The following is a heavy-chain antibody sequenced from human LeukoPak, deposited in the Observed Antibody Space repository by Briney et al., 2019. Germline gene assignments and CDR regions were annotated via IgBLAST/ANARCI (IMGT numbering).Heavy chain of an antibody. J-gene: IGHJ4*02. V-gene: IGHV4-59*08. Sequence: SETLSLTCTVSGDSISTYYWSWIRQPPGKGLEWIGFIHYSGSTRHNPSLKSRVTISVDTSNNQFSLKLSSVTAADTAVYFCARLRVQLAGSYFDQWGQGTLVTVSS. CDR3: ARLRVQLAGSYFDQ. CDR1: GDSISTYY. CDR2: IHYSGST. D-gene: IGHD6-19*01.